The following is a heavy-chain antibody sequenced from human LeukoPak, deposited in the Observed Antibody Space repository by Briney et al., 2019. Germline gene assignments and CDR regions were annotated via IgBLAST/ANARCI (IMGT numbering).Heavy chain of an antibody. CDR2: INPNSGGT. D-gene: IGHD3-22*01. CDR1: GYTFTGYY. V-gene: IGHV1-2*06. J-gene: IGHJ5*02. CDR3: ARDDSSGYYPNWWFDP. Sequence: GASVKVSCKASGYTFTGYYMHRVRQAPGQGLEWMGRINPNSGGTNYAQKFQGRVTMTRDTSISTAYMELSRLRSDDTAVYYCARDDSSGYYPNWWFDPWGQGTLVTVSS.